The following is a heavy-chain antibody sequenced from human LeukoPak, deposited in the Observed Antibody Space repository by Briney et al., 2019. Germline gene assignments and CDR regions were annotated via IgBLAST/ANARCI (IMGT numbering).Heavy chain of an antibody. CDR1: GFTFSSYA. V-gene: IGHV3-30*18. CDR3: AKDLDDYGDYYFDY. D-gene: IGHD4-17*01. J-gene: IGHJ4*02. CDR2: ISYDGSNK. Sequence: GGSLRLSCAASGFTFSSYAMSWVRQAPGKGLEWVAVISYDGSNKYYADSVKGRFTISRDNSKNTLYLQMNSLRAEDTAVYYCAKDLDDYGDYYFDYWGQGTLVTVSS.